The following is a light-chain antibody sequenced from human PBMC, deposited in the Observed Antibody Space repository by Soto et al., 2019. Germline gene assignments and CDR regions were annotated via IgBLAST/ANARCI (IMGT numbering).Light chain of an antibody. CDR1: QSISRW. Sequence: DIQMTQSPSTLSASVGDRVTITCRASQSISRWLAWHQQKPGKAPKLLMYKASSLETGVLSRFSGSGSGTEFTLTISSLQPDDFATYYCQQNINYPWTFGQGTKVEIK. V-gene: IGKV1-5*03. J-gene: IGKJ1*01. CDR2: KAS. CDR3: QQNINYPWT.